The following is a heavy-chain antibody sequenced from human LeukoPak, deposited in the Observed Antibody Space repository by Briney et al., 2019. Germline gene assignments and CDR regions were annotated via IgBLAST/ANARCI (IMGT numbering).Heavy chain of an antibody. D-gene: IGHD4-11*01. Sequence: PSETLSLTCSVSGGSISSGSYYWSWIGQPAGKGLEWIGRVYTSGSTIYSPSLRSRVTISLDTSKNRFSLKLTSVIAADTAVYYCARGLQGDDAFDIWGQGTMVTVSS. V-gene: IGHV4-61*02. CDR3: ARGLQGDDAFDI. CDR2: VYTSGST. J-gene: IGHJ3*02. CDR1: GGSISSGSYY.